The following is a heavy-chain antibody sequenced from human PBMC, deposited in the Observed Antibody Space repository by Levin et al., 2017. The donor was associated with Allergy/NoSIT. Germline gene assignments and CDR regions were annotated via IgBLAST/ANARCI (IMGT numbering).Heavy chain of an antibody. CDR1: GFTFSSSA. J-gene: IGHJ5*02. Sequence: GGSLRLSCAASGFTFSSSAMSWVRQAPGKGLEWVSGISGSGATTYYADSVKGRFTISRDNSKNTLYLQMKSLRAEDTAVYYCAKDPRFGGTETHEVVNWFDPWGQGTLVTVSS. V-gene: IGHV3-23*01. D-gene: IGHD1-1*01. CDR2: ISGSGATT. CDR3: AKDPRFGGTETHEVVNWFDP.